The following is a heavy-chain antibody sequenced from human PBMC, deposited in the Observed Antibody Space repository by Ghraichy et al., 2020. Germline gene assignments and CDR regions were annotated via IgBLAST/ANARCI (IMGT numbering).Heavy chain of an antibody. CDR1: GGSMSGSMRDYY. D-gene: IGHD2-2*01. CDR2: VSYGGKT. V-gene: IGHV4-59*08. J-gene: IGHJ5*02. Sequence: SETLSLTCTMSGGSMSGSMRDYYWSWIRQSPGKGLEWIGYVSYGGKTYYNAALRSRLTISIDTSQNLFSLSLTSATAADTGIYYCARRGYCTSSSCYWKALDPWGQGTLVTVSA. CDR3: ARRGYCTSSSCYWKALDP.